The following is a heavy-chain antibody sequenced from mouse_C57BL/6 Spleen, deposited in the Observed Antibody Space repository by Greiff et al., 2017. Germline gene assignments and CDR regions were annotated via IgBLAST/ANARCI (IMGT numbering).Heavy chain of an antibody. D-gene: IGHD1-1*01. CDR2: IYPGDGDT. J-gene: IGHJ2*01. V-gene: IGHV1-80*01. CDR1: GYAFSSYW. Sequence: VKLMESGAELVKPGASVKISCKASGYAFSSYWMNWVKPRPGKGLEWIGQIYPGDGDTNYNGKFKGKATLTADKSSSTAYMQLSSLTSEDSAVYFCARCARDYCNFDYWGQGTTLTVSS. CDR3: ARCARDYCNFDY.